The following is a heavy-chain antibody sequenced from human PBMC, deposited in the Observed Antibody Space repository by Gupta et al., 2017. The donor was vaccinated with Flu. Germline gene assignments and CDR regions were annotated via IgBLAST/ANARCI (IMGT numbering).Heavy chain of an antibody. CDR3: ARDCSGASCYDLDS. V-gene: IGHV3-21*01. Sequence: QAPGKGLEWVSSISDDSTYIYYADSVKGRFTISRDNAKNSLYLQMNSLRAEDTAVYYCARDCSGASCYDLDSWGQGTLVTVSS. D-gene: IGHD2-2*01. CDR2: ISDDSTYI. J-gene: IGHJ4*02.